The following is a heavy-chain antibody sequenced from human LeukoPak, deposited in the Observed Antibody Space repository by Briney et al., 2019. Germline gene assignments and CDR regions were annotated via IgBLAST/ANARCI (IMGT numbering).Heavy chain of an antibody. J-gene: IGHJ1*01. CDR3: GRAFPPLRTSSAGDL. V-gene: IGHV3-21*01. CDR1: GFSFSDYD. D-gene: IGHD3-16*01. Sequence: GGSLRLSCSASGFSFSDYDMNWVRQAPGKGLEWVSAISGRSSHVYHGESVKGRFTISRDNAKNSLYLQLDSLGVEDTAVYYCGRAFPPLRTSSAGDLWGQGTLVTVSS. CDR2: ISGRSSHV.